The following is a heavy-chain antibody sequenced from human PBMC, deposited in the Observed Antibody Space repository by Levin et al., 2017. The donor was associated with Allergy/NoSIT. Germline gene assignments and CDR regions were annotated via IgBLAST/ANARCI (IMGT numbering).Heavy chain of an antibody. Sequence: GSLRLSCTGSGGPVSNCRFHWGRVPPAPGEGMEWIGYIYYSGSTNYNPSLKSRVTISVDTSKNQFSLKLSSVTAADTAVYYCARGEGYGDYPWGYWGQGTLVTVSS. CDR3: ARGEGYGDYPWGY. D-gene: IGHD4-17*01. CDR2: IYYSGST. CDR1: GGPVSNCRFH. V-gene: IGHV4-61*01. J-gene: IGHJ4*02.